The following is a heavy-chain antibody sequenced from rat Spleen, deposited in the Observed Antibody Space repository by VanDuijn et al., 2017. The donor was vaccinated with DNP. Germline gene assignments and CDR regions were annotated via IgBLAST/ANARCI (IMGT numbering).Heavy chain of an antibody. D-gene: IGHD4-4*01. V-gene: IGHV2S12*01. CDR1: GFSLTNYG. Sequence: QVQLKESGPGLVQPSQTLSLTCTVSGFSLTNYGVCWVRQPPGKGLEWLAAISNGGTTHYNSGLKSRLSISRDTSKNQVFLKMNSLQPGDTAIYFCSRDNYGFNFDYWGQGVFVTVSS. CDR3: SRDNYGFNFDY. CDR2: ISNGGTT. J-gene: IGHJ2*01.